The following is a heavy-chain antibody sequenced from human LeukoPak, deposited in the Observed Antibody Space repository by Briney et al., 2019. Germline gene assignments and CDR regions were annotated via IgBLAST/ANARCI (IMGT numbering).Heavy chain of an antibody. CDR3: ARHGIAARLWSWQRMKYYYYYYMDV. J-gene: IGHJ6*03. CDR2: IYPGDCDT. CDR1: GYIFTSYW. D-gene: IGHD6-6*01. Sequence: GEALQISCKGSGYIFTSYWIGWVRQLPGKGLEGMGIIYPGDCDTRYSPSFQGQVTISADKSISTAYLQWSSLKASDTAMYYCARHGIAARLWSWQRMKYYYYYYMDVWGKGTTVTVSS. V-gene: IGHV5-51*01.